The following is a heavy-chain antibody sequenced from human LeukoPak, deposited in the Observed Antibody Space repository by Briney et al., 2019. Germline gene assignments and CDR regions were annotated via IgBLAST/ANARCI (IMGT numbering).Heavy chain of an antibody. D-gene: IGHD3-10*01. CDR2: ISSSSYI. Sequence: PGGSLRLSCGASVFTFNRYSMLCVRHSPGGGLEWVSSISSSSYIYYAESVKGRFTISRDNAKNSLYLQMNSLRAEDTAVYYCARDSDGSGSYYAPFPDYWGQGTLVTVSS. V-gene: IGHV3-21*01. CDR3: ARDSDGSGSYYAPFPDY. CDR1: VFTFNRYS. J-gene: IGHJ4*02.